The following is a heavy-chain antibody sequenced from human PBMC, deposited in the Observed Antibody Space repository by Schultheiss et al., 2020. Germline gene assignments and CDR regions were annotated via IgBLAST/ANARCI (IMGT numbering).Heavy chain of an antibody. D-gene: IGHD6-13*01. V-gene: IGHV4-31*03. J-gene: IGHJ4*02. CDR2: IYHSGST. Sequence: SETLSLTCTVSGGSISSGGYYWSWIRQHPGKGLEWIGYIYHSGSTYYNPSLKSRVTISVDTSKNQFSLKLSSVTAADTAVYYCAREQQLVGFDYWGQGTLVTVSS. CDR3: AREQQLVGFDY. CDR1: GGSISSGGYY.